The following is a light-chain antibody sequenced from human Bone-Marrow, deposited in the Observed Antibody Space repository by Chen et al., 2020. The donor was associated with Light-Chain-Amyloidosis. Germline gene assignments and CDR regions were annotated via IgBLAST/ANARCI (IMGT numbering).Light chain of an antibody. Sequence: QSALTQPASVSGSPGQSITISCTGTSSDVGGDNHVSWYQQHPDKAPKLMIYEVTNRPSWVPDRFSGSNSDKTASLTSSGLQTEDEADYFCSSYTITNTLVFGSGTRVTVL. CDR3: SSYTITNTLV. CDR1: SSDVGGDNH. J-gene: IGLJ1*01. CDR2: EVT. V-gene: IGLV2-14*01.